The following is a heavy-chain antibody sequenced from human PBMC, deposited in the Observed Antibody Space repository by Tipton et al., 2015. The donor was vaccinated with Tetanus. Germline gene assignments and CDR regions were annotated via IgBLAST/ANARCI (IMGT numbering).Heavy chain of an antibody. V-gene: IGHV5-51*01. CDR1: GFTFTRYW. J-gene: IGHJ2*01. CDR2: IHPSDSDT. Sequence: VQLVQSGAEVKKPGESLKISCKGSGFTFTRYWIGWVRQIPGKGLEWMGIIHPSDSDTRYSPSFQGQVTISADKSLSTVSLQWNSLKASDTAIYFCARRGDRSQYWYFDLWGRGTLVTVSS. CDR3: ARRGDRSQYWYFDL. D-gene: IGHD3-22*01.